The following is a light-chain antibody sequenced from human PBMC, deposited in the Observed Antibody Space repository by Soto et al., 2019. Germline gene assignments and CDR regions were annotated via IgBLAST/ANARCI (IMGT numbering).Light chain of an antibody. CDR1: QSVSSN. Sequence: EIVMTQSPATLSVSPGERATLSCRASQSVSSNLAWYQQKPGQAPRLLIYGPSTRATGIPARFSGSGSGTEFTLTISSLQSEDFALYYCQQYNNWPRTFGQGTKWIS. CDR3: QQYNNWPRT. J-gene: IGKJ1*01. CDR2: GPS. V-gene: IGKV3-15*01.